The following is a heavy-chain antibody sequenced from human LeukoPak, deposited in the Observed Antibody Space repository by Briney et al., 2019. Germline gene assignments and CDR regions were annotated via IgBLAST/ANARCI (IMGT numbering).Heavy chain of an antibody. D-gene: IGHD2-2*01. CDR3: ARQLAAFDY. J-gene: IGHJ4*02. Sequence: SETLSLTCTVSGGSISSYYWSWIRQPPGKGLEWIGYIYYSGSTNYNPSLKSRVTISVDTSKNQFSLKLSSVTAADAAVYYCARQLAAFDYWGQGTLVTVSS. V-gene: IGHV4-59*01. CDR2: IYYSGST. CDR1: GGSISSYY.